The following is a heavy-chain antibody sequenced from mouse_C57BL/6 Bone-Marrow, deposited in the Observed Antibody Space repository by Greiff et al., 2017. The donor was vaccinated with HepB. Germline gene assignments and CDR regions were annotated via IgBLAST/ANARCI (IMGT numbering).Heavy chain of an antibody. V-gene: IGHV1-61*01. D-gene: IGHD2-1*01. Sequence: QVQLQQPGAELVRPGSSVKLSCKASGYTFTSYWMDWVKQRPGQGLEWIGNIYPSDSETHYNQKFKDKATLTVDKSSSTAYMQLSSLTSEDSAVYYSARQTVYYGNYYYFDYWGQGTTLTVSS. CDR3: ARQTVYYGNYYYFDY. CDR2: IYPSDSET. CDR1: GYTFTSYW. J-gene: IGHJ2*01.